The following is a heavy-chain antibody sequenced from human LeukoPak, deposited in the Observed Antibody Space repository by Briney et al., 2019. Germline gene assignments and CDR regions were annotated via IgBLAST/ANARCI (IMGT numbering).Heavy chain of an antibody. Sequence: ASVKVSCKASGYTFTGYYMHWVRQAPGQGLEWMGWINPNSGGTNYAQKFQGWVTMTRDTSISTAYMELSRLRSDDTAVYYCARDSHYYGSGSRPLSYYSSMDVWAKGPRSPSPQ. CDR2: INPNSGGT. CDR1: GYTFTGYY. CDR3: ARDSHYYGSGSRPLSYYSSMDV. D-gene: IGHD3-10*01. J-gene: IGHJ6*04. V-gene: IGHV1-2*04.